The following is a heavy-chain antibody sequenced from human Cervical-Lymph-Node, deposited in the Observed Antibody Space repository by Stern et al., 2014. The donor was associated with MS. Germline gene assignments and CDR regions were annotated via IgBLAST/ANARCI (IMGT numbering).Heavy chain of an antibody. V-gene: IGHV2-26*01. D-gene: IGHD3-10*01. J-gene: IGHJ4*02. CDR1: GFSLSNGRMG. CDR2: IFSNDER. Sequence: QVTLRESGPVLVKPTETLMLTCTVSGFSLSNGRMGVSWIRQPPGKALEWLSPIFSNDERSYSTSLKSRLTISKDTSRSQVVLTMTNMDPVDTATYFCARILYDGAYRGDYWGQGILVTVSS. CDR3: ARILYDGAYRGDY.